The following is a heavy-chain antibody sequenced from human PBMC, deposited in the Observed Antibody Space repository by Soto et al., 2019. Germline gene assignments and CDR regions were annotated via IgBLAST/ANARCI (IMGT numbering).Heavy chain of an antibody. Sequence: ASVKVSCKASGGTFSSYTISWVRQAPGQGLEWMGRIIPILGIANYAQKFQGRVTITADKSTSTAYMELSSLRSEDTAVYYCASPNRQRGSGFIFYYSGQGTLVIGSS. V-gene: IGHV1-69*02. J-gene: IGHJ4*02. CDR2: IIPILGIA. CDR3: ASPNRQRGSGFIFYY. D-gene: IGHD3-3*02. CDR1: GGTFSSYT.